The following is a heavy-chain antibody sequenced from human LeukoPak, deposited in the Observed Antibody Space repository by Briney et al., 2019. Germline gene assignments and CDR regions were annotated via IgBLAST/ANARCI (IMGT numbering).Heavy chain of an antibody. CDR2: INPSGGST. D-gene: IGHD4-23*01. CDR1: GYTFTSYY. V-gene: IGHV1-46*01. Sequence: GSSVKVSCKASGYTFTSYYMHWVRQAPGQGLEWMGIINPSGGSTSYAQKFQGRVTMTRDTSTSTAYMELRSLRSDDTAVYYCARDLRRYGGNPNDAFDIWGQGTMVTVSS. CDR3: ARDLRRYGGNPNDAFDI. J-gene: IGHJ3*02.